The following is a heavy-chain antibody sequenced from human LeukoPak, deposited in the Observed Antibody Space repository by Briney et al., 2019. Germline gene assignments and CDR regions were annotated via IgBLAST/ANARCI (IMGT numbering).Heavy chain of an antibody. V-gene: IGHV3-23*01. CDR3: ARDCTNGGYYYYYYMDV. Sequence: GGSLRLSCAASGFTFSNYAMSWVRQAPGKGLEWVSAISGSGGSTYYADSVKGRFTISRDNAKNSLYLQMNSLRAEDTAVYYCARDCTNGGYYYYYYMDVWGKGTTVTVSS. CDR1: GFTFSNYA. J-gene: IGHJ6*03. D-gene: IGHD2-8*01. CDR2: ISGSGGST.